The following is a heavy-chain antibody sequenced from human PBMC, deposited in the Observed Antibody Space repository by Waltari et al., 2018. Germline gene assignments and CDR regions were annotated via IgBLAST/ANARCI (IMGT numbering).Heavy chain of an antibody. D-gene: IGHD6-6*01. CDR2: SIPIFGTA. CDR1: GGTFSSYA. CDR3: ARDWVIELAPPYYYYGMDV. J-gene: IGHJ6*02. V-gene: IGHV1-69*13. Sequence: QVQLVQSGAEVKKPGSSVKVSCKASGGTFSSYAISWVRQAPGQGLEWMGGSIPIFGTANDAQKFQGRVTITADESTSTAYMELSSLRSEDTAVYYCARDWVIELAPPYYYYGMDVWGQGTTVTVSS.